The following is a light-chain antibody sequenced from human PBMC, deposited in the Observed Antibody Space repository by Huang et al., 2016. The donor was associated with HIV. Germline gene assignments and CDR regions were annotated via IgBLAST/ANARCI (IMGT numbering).Light chain of an antibody. CDR1: QSINTY. CDR2: AAS. J-gene: IGKJ1*01. Sequence: DIQMTQSPSSLSASVGGRVTITCRASQSINTYLNWFQQKPGKAPKVLISAASTLQSGVPSRFSGGGSGTHFTLTITSLQPEDFATYYCQQTYTGVTFGQGTKVEIK. V-gene: IGKV1-39*01. CDR3: QQTYTGVT.